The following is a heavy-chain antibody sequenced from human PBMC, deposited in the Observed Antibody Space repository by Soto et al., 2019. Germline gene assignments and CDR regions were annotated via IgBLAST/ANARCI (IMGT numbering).Heavy chain of an antibody. J-gene: IGHJ6*02. CDR3: ARDRGEGNYYYYGMDV. D-gene: IGHD3-10*01. Sequence: QVQLVESGGVVVQPGRSLRLSCAASGFTFSSYAMHWVRQAPGKGLEWVAVISYDGSNKYYADSVKGRFTLSRDNSKNTLYLQMNSLRAEDTAVYYCARDRGEGNYYYYGMDVWGQGTTVTVSS. CDR1: GFTFSSYA. CDR2: ISYDGSNK. V-gene: IGHV3-30-3*01.